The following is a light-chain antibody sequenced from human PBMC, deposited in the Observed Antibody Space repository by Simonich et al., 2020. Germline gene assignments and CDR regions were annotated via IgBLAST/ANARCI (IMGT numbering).Light chain of an antibody. Sequence: DIQMTQSPSSLSASVGDRVTITCRASQSISSWLAWYQQKPGKAPKLLIYKASSLERGVPSRFSGSGSGTEFTLTISSLQPDDFATYYCQQYNSYWTFGHGTKVEIK. J-gene: IGKJ1*01. CDR1: QSISSW. V-gene: IGKV1-5*03. CDR3: QQYNSYWT. CDR2: KAS.